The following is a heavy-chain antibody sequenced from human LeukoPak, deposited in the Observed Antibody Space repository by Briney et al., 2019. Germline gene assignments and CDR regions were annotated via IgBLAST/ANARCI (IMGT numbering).Heavy chain of an antibody. CDR2: INPNSGGT. CDR1: GYTFTSYG. CDR3: ARELGGSYPGLYGMDV. D-gene: IGHD1-26*01. V-gene: IGHV1-2*02. J-gene: IGHJ6*02. Sequence: ASVKVSCKASGYTFTSYGISWVRQAPGQGLEWMGWINPNSGGTNYAQKFQGRVTMTRDTSISTAYMELSRLRSDDTAVYYCARELGGSYPGLYGMDVWGQGTTVTVSS.